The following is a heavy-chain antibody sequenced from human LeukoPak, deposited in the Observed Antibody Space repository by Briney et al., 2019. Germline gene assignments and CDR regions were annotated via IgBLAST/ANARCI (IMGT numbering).Heavy chain of an antibody. CDR2: ISPKSGVS. V-gene: IGHV1-2*02. CDR3: ARDDRSYSTDF. J-gene: IGHJ4*02. Sequence: ASVKVSCKASGYTFTGYQMHWVRQAPGQGLEWMGWISPKSGVSSYAQKFQGRVTMTRDTSISIAYMDLSRLRSDDTAVYCCARDDRSYSTDFWGQGTLVTVSS. D-gene: IGHD3-22*01. CDR1: GYTFTGYQ.